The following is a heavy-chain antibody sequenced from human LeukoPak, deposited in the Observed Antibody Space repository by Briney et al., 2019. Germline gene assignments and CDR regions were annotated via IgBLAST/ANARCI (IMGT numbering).Heavy chain of an antibody. CDR3: AKDRGRPRVATTLYYFDY. CDR2: ILYDGSNQ. J-gene: IGHJ4*02. V-gene: IGHV3-33*06. CDR1: GFTFSGYG. D-gene: IGHD5-12*01. Sequence: GRSLRLSCAAAGFTFSGYGMHWVRQAPGKGLEWVAVILYDGSNQYYADSVKGRFTISRDNSTNTLYLQMNSLRAEDTAVYYCAKDRGRPRVATTLYYFDYWGQGTLVTVSS.